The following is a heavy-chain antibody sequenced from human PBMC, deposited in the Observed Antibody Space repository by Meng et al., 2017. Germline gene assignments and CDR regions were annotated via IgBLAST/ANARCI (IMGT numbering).Heavy chain of an antibody. D-gene: IGHD7-27*01. CDR1: GFTFSIAA. V-gene: IGHV3-23*04. J-gene: IGHJ4*02. CDR2: ISGNGGST. Sequence: QLVESGVGLDRAWGSLTLSSAASGFTFSIAAMSWVRPAPGKGLEWVSGISGNGGSTFYADSVKGRFTISRDNSKNTLYLQMNSLRVEDTALYYCAKLGSDYWGQGTLVTVSS. CDR3: AKLGSDY.